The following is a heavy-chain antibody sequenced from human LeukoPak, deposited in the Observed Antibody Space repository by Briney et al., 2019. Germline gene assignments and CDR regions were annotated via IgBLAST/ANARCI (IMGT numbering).Heavy chain of an antibody. CDR1: GINFRTSG. CDR2: ISGSGGST. V-gene: IGHV3-23*01. CDR3: AKMAPNWLYYFDY. J-gene: IGHJ4*02. Sequence: GGSLRLSCAASGINFRTSGMHWVRQAPGKGLEWVSAISGSGGSTYYADSVKGRFTISRDNSKNTLYLQMNSLRAEDTAVYYCAKMAPNWLYYFDYWGQGTLVTVSS. D-gene: IGHD7-27*01.